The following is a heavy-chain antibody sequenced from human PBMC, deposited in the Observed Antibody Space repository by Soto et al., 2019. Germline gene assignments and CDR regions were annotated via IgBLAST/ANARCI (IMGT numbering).Heavy chain of an antibody. V-gene: IGHV3-33*01. D-gene: IGHD3-9*01. Sequence: PGGSLRLSCEASGFVFRTFRMHWVRRAPGKGLEWLATIRFDGSTARYAESVRGRSKISRDNSMNTLYLQLDRLRVEDTAVYYCVRDRPNTESLTGYFDTWGQGTPVTVSS. J-gene: IGHJ4*02. CDR3: VRDRPNTESLTGYFDT. CDR1: GFVFRTFR. CDR2: IRFDGSTA.